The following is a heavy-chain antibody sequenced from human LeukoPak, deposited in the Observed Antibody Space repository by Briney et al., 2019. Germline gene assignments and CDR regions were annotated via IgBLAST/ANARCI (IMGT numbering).Heavy chain of an antibody. CDR2: IDSSSNYI. CDR3: TKDDGNNYGCLDY. Sequence: GGSLRPSCAASGFTFSNAWMNWVRQAPGKGLEWVSSIDSSSNYIYYADSLKGRFIISRDNAKNSLFLQINSLRAEDTAVYYCTKDDGNNYGCLDYWGQGTLVTVSS. J-gene: IGHJ4*02. CDR1: GFTFSNAW. D-gene: IGHD5-18*01. V-gene: IGHV3-21*01.